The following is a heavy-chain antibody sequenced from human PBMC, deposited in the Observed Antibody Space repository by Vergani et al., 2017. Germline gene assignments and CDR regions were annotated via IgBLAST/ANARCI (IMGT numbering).Heavy chain of an antibody. Sequence: EVQLVETGGGLIQPGGSLRLSCAASGFTVSSNYMSWVRQAPGKGLEWVSVIYSGGSTYYADSVKGRFTISRDNAKNSLYLQMNSLRAEDTAVYYCARGEEMSGAHNYYDSPFDYWGQGTLVTVSS. CDR1: GFTVSSNY. J-gene: IGHJ4*02. V-gene: IGHV3-53*02. CDR2: IYSGGST. CDR3: ARGEEMSGAHNYYDSPFDY. D-gene: IGHD3-22*01.